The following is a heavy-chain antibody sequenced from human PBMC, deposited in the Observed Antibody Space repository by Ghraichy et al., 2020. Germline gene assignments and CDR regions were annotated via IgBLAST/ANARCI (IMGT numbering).Heavy chain of an antibody. Sequence: GGSLRLSCAASGFTFSNYGMHWVRQAPGKGLEWVAFVRYDGSNKDYVDSVRGRFTISRDNSKNTVDLQMNSLRAEDTAMYYCAKGFCSGGRCYLFDYWGQGTLVTVSS. CDR2: VRYDGSNK. V-gene: IGHV3-30*02. CDR3: AKGFCSGGRCYLFDY. CDR1: GFTFSNYG. D-gene: IGHD2-15*01. J-gene: IGHJ4*02.